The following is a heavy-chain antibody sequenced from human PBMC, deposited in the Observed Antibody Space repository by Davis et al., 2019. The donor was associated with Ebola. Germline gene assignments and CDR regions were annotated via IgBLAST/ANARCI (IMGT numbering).Heavy chain of an antibody. CDR3: ARDLAIFGVAREREGYFDL. D-gene: IGHD3-3*01. J-gene: IGHJ2*01. CDR2: IRSKANSYAT. CDR1: GFTFSGSA. Sequence: GESLKISCAASGFTFSGSAMHWVRQASGKGLEWVGRIRSKANSYATAYAASVKGRFTISRDDSKNTAYLQMNSLKTEDTAVYYCARDLAIFGVAREREGYFDLWGRGTLVTVSS. V-gene: IGHV3-73*01.